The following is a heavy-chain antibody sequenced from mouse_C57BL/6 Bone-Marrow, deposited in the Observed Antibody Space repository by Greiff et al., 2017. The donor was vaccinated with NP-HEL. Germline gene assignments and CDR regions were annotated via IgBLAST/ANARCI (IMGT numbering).Heavy chain of an antibody. CDR2: IYPGSGNT. Sequence: QVQLKQSGPELVKPGASVKISCKASGYSFTSYYIHWVKQRPGQGLEWIGWIYPGSGNTKYNEKFKGKATPTADTSSSTAYMQLSSLTSEDSAVYYCARDYGSSDYYAMDYWGQGTSVTVSS. V-gene: IGHV1-66*01. CDR3: ARDYGSSDYYAMDY. CDR1: GYSFTSYY. J-gene: IGHJ4*01. D-gene: IGHD1-1*01.